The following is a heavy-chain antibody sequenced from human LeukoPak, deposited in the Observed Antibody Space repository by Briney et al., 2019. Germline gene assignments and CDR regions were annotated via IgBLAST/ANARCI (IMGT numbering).Heavy chain of an antibody. CDR3: ARNQQLGGHSYYYYGMDV. V-gene: IGHV3-23*01. J-gene: IGHJ6*02. D-gene: IGHD3-16*01. CDR1: GFTFSSSA. Sequence: GGSLRLSCAASGFTFSSSAMSWVRQAPGKGLEWVSAISNNGGYTYYADSVQGRFTISRDNSKSTLCLQMNSLRADDTAIYYCARNQQLGGHSYYYYGMDVWGQGTTVTVSS. CDR2: ISNNGGYT.